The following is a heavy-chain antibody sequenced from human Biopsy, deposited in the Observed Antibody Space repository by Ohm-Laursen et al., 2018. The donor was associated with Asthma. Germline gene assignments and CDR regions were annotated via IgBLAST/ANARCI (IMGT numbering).Heavy chain of an antibody. Sequence: SLRLSCSASGFTVSRDHMFWVRQAPGKGLEWVSVIYSGGTSHTADSVRGRFTISRDFSKNTLYLQMHSLRAEDTAVYYCARGDSSNWSHYYFDYWGQGTLVTVSS. D-gene: IGHD3-22*01. CDR3: ARGDSSNWSHYYFDY. J-gene: IGHJ4*02. V-gene: IGHV3-53*01. CDR2: IYSGGTS. CDR1: GFTVSRDH.